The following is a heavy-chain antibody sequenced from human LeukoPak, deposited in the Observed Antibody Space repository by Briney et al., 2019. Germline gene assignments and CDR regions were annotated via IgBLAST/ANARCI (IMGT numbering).Heavy chain of an antibody. V-gene: IGHV3-23*01. Sequence: PGGSLRLSCAASGFTFSSYAMSWVRQAPGKGLEWVSAISGSGGSTYYADSVKGRFTISGDNSKNTLYLQMNSLRAEDTAVYYCAKDSKSPPSVDYWGQGTLVTVSS. CDR2: ISGSGGST. CDR1: GFTFSSYA. CDR3: AKDSKSPPSVDY. J-gene: IGHJ4*02.